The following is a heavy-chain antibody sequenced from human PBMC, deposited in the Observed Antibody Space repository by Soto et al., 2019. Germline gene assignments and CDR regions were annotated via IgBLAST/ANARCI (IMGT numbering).Heavy chain of an antibody. Sequence: PSETLSLSCSLSGPSISGFYWSSIRKSAGKGLEWIGRIYATGTTDYNPSLKSRVMMSVDTSKKQFSLKLRSVTAADTAVYYCVRDGTKTLRDWFDPWGQGISVTSPQ. D-gene: IGHD1-1*01. J-gene: IGHJ5*02. CDR3: VRDGTKTLRDWFDP. CDR1: GPSISGFY. CDR2: IYATGTT. V-gene: IGHV4-4*07.